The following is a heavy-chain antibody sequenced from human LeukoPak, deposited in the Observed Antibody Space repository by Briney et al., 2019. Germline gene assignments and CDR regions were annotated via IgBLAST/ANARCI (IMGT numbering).Heavy chain of an antibody. CDR1: GFTFSDYY. CDR3: ASSTMIVVVNAFDI. D-gene: IGHD3-22*01. Sequence: GGSLRLSCAASGFTFSDYYMSWIRQAPGKGLEWVSYISSSGSTIYYADSVKGRFTISRDNAKNSLYLQMNSLRAEDTAVYYCASSTMIVVVNAFDIWGQGTMVTVSS. V-gene: IGHV3-11*04. J-gene: IGHJ3*02. CDR2: ISSSGSTI.